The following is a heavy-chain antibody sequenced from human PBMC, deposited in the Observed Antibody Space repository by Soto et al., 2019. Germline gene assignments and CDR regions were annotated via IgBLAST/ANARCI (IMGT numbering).Heavy chain of an antibody. CDR1: GFAVSGTY. CDR2: IYGGGAT. V-gene: IGHV3-53*01. J-gene: IGHJ4*02. CDR3: ARVVYLPPYSGVDY. D-gene: IGHD2-21*01. Sequence: VQLVESGGGLIHPGQFLRLSCAASGFAVSGTYMTWVRQAPGKGLEWVSGIYGGGATYYADSVKGRFIISRDNSKNTLYLQMNHPRAEDTAVYYCARVVYLPPYSGVDYWCQGTLVTVSS.